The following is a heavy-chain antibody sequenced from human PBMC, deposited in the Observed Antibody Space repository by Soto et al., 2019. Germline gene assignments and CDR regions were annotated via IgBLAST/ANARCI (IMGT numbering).Heavy chain of an antibody. D-gene: IGHD5-18*01. CDR1: GFSLSTSGMR. CDR2: IDWDDDK. Sequence: SGPTLVNPTQTLTLTCTFSGFSLSTSGMRVSWIRQPPGKALEWLARIDWDDDKFYSTSLKTRLTISKDTSKNQVVLTMNNMDPVDTATYYCARTRDTAMAYSFDYWGQGTMVTVYS. J-gene: IGHJ4*02. V-gene: IGHV2-70*04. CDR3: ARTRDTAMAYSFDY.